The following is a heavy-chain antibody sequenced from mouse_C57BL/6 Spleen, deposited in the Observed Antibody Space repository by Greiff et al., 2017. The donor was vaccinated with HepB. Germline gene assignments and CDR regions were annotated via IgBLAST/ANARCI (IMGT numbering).Heavy chain of an antibody. CDR3: ARSITTWDY. Sequence: QVQLQQPGAELVRPGSSVKLSCKASGYTFTSYWMDWVKQRPGQGLEWIGNIYPSDSETHYNQKFKDKATLTVDKSSSTAYMQLSSLTSEDSAVYYCARSITTWDYWGQGTTLTVSS. CDR2: IYPSDSET. CDR1: GYTFTSYW. D-gene: IGHD1-1*01. V-gene: IGHV1-61*01. J-gene: IGHJ2*01.